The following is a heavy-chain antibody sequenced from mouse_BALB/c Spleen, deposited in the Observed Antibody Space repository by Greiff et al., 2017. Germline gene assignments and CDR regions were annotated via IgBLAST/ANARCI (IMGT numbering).Heavy chain of an antibody. V-gene: IGHV5-6-3*01. CDR3: ARGGYYGSSYWYFDV. Sequence: EVKLVESGGGLVQPGGSLKLSCAASGFTFSSYGMSWVRQTPDKRLELVATINSNGGSTYYPDSVKGRFTISRDNAKNTLYLQMSSLKSEDTAMYYCARGGYYGSSYWYFDVWGAGTTVTVSS. J-gene: IGHJ1*01. D-gene: IGHD1-1*01. CDR2: INSNGGST. CDR1: GFTFSSYG.